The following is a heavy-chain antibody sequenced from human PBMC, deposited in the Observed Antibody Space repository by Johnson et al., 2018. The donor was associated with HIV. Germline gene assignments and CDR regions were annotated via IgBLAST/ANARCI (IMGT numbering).Heavy chain of an antibody. Sequence: VKLLESGGGLVQPGGSLRLSCAASGFTFSSYAMSWVRQAPGKGLEWVSAISGSGGSTYYADSVKGRFTISRDNSKNTLYLQMNSLRAEDTAVYYCAKDLSSGWSAFDIWGQGTMVTVSS. D-gene: IGHD6-19*01. J-gene: IGHJ3*02. CDR1: GFTFSSYA. V-gene: IGHV3-23*01. CDR3: AKDLSSGWSAFDI. CDR2: ISGSGGST.